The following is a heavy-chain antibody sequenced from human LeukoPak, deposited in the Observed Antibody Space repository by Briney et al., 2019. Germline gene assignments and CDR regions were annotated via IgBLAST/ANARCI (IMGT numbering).Heavy chain of an antibody. D-gene: IGHD6-19*01. Sequence: ASVKVSCKASGYTFTGYYMHWVRQAPGQGLEWMGWINPNSGGTNYAQKFQGRVTMTRDTSISTAYMELSRLRSDDTVVYYCARDRDSSGPGDYWGQGTLVTVSS. CDR2: INPNSGGT. J-gene: IGHJ4*02. CDR3: ARDRDSSGPGDY. CDR1: GYTFTGYY. V-gene: IGHV1-2*02.